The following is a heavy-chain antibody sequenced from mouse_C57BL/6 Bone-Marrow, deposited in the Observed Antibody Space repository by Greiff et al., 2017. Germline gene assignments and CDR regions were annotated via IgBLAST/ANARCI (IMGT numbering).Heavy chain of an antibody. CDR1: GYTFTSYW. D-gene: IGHD4-1*01. CDR2: IDPSDSYT. CDR3: ASPGSWFAY. V-gene: IGHV1-50*01. Sequence: QVQLQQPGAELVKPGASVKLSCKASGYTFTSYWMQWVKQRPGQGLAWIGEIDPSDSYTNYNQKFKGKATLTVDTSSSTAFMQLSSLTSEDSAVYYCASPGSWFAYWGQGTLVTVSA. J-gene: IGHJ3*01.